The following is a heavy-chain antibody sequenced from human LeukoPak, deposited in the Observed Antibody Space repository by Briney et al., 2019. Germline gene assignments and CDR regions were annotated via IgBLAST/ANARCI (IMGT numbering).Heavy chain of an antibody. J-gene: IGHJ4*02. V-gene: IGHV5-51*01. CDR1: GYSFSTYW. D-gene: IGHD3-10*01. CDR2: IYPDDSDT. CDR3: AQQGAYGSGTYGGFDY. Sequence: PGESLKISCQTSGYSFSTYWIGWVRQMPGKGLEWMGIIYPDDSDTIYDPSFQGQVTISVDKSNSTAYLQWSSLKASDTAMYYCAQQGAYGSGTYGGFDYWGQGTLVTVSS.